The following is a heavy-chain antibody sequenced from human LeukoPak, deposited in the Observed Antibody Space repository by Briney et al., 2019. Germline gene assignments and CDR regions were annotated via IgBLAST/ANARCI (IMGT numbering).Heavy chain of an antibody. D-gene: IGHD2-2*01. Sequence: SETLSLTCIVSGGSISSYYWTWIRQPAGKGLEWIGRIYSSGSTNYNPSLKSRVTISVDTSKNQFSLKLSSVTAADTAVYYCARGVVPAAHPIRFDPWGQGTLVTVSS. CDR2: IYSSGST. J-gene: IGHJ5*02. V-gene: IGHV4-4*07. CDR1: GGSISSYY. CDR3: ARGVVPAAHPIRFDP.